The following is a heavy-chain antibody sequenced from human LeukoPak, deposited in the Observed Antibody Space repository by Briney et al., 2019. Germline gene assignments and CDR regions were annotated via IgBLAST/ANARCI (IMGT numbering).Heavy chain of an antibody. CDR2: ISYDGSNK. Sequence: GGSLRLSCAASGFTFSSYAMHWVRQAPGKGLEWVAVISYDGSNKYYADSVKGRFTISRDNSKNTLYLQMNSLRAEDTAVYYCAKVGVEWLAFDYWGQGTLVTVSS. CDR3: AKVGVEWLAFDY. D-gene: IGHD6-19*01. CDR1: GFTFSSYA. J-gene: IGHJ4*02. V-gene: IGHV3-30*04.